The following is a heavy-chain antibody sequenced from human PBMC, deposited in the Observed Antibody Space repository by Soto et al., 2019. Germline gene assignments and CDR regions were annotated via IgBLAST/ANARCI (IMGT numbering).Heavy chain of an antibody. CDR2: IDPSDSYT. V-gene: IGHV5-10-1*01. D-gene: IGHD2-15*01. CDR3: GRQSHVSGSGRAVTPVDL. Sequence: PGESLKISCNGSGYMFGSYWVTWVRQMPGKGLEWMGRIDPSDSYTNYSPSFEGHVSISGDMSSGTAYLQWSSLKASDTAIYYCGRQSHVSGSGRAVTPVDLWGQGTLVTVSS. CDR1: GYMFGSYW. J-gene: IGHJ5*02.